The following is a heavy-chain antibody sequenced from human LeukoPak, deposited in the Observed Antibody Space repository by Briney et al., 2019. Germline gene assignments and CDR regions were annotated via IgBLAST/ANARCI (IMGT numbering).Heavy chain of an antibody. D-gene: IGHD3-16*01. CDR2: INHNGNVN. CDR3: ARGGGLDV. J-gene: IGHJ6*02. Sequence: GGSLRLSCAASGFTFSSYWMNWAHQAPGKGLEWVASINHNGNVNYYVDSVKGRFTISRDNAKNSLYLQMSNLRAEDTAVYFCARGGGLDVWGQGATVTVSS. V-gene: IGHV3-7*03. CDR1: GFTFSSYW.